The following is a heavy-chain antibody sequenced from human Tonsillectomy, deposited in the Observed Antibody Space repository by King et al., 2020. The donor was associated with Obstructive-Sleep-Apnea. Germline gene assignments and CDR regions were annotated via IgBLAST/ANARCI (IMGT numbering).Heavy chain of an antibody. CDR3: ARVDYGGNNFKIDY. D-gene: IGHD4-23*01. CDR2: INHSGST. Sequence: VQLQQWGAGLLKPSETLSLTCAVYGGSFSGYYWSWIRQPPGKGLEWIGEINHSGSTNYNPSLKSRVTISVDTSKNQFSLKLSSVTAADTAVYYCARVDYGGNNFKIDYWGKGTLVTVSS. CDR1: GGSFSGYY. V-gene: IGHV4-34*01. J-gene: IGHJ4*02.